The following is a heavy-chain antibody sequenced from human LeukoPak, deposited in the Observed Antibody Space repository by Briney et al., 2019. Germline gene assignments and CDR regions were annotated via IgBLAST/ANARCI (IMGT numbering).Heavy chain of an antibody. D-gene: IGHD3-10*01. CDR3: ARVKGALYYYGSGSHNAFDI. J-gene: IGHJ3*02. CDR1: GFTFSSYW. CDR2: IKQDGSEK. Sequence: PGGSLRLSCAASGFTFSSYWMSWVRQAPGKGLEWVANIKQDGSEKYYVDSVKGRFTISRDNAKNSLYLQMNSLRAEDTAVYYCARVKGALYYYGSGSHNAFDIWGQGTMVTVSS. V-gene: IGHV3-7*01.